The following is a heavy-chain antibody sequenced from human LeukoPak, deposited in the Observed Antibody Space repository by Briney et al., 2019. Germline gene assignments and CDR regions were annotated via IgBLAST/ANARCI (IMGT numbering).Heavy chain of an antibody. V-gene: IGHV1-69-2*01. CDR3: ARVEDDYGDSSYDY. Sequence: ATVKISCKVSGYTFTDYYMHWVQQAPGKGLEWMGLVDPEDGETIYAEKFQGRVTITADTSTDTAYMELSSLRSDDTAVYYCARVEDDYGDSSYDYWGQGTLVTVSS. J-gene: IGHJ4*02. D-gene: IGHD4-17*01. CDR2: VDPEDGET. CDR1: GYTFTDYY.